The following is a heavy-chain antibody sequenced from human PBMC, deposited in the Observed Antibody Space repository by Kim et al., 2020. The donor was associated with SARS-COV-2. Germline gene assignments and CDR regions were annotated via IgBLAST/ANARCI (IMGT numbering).Heavy chain of an antibody. CDR1: GYTFTSYG. V-gene: IGHV1-18*01. J-gene: IGHJ4*02. D-gene: IGHD2-15*01. CDR2: ISAYNGNT. Sequence: ASVKVSCKASGYTFTSYGISWVRQAPGQGLEWMGWISAYNGNTNYAQKLQGRVTMTTDTSTSTAYMELRSLRSDDTAVYYCARVGAKIPYCSGGSCYLPNFDYWGQGTLVTVPS. CDR3: ARVGAKIPYCSGGSCYLPNFDY.